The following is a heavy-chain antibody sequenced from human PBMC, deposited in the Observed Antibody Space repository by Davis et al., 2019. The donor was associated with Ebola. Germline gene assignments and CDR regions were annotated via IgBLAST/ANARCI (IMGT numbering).Heavy chain of an antibody. Sequence: AASVKVSCKASGYTFTSYAMHWVRQAPGQRLEWMGWINAGNGNTKYSQKFQGRVSITRDTSASTGYMELSSLTSEDTAVYYCAIMTTIRGWGQGTLVTVSS. CDR3: AIMTTIRG. J-gene: IGHJ4*02. CDR2: INAGNGNT. D-gene: IGHD5-24*01. V-gene: IGHV1-3*01. CDR1: GYTFTSYA.